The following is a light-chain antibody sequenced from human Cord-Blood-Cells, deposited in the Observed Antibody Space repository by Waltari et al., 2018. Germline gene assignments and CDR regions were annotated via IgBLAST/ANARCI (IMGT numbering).Light chain of an antibody. V-gene: IGKV3-11*01. CDR2: DAS. CDR3: QQRSNWPGT. CDR1: QSVSSY. Sequence: EIVLSQSPATLSLSPGERATLSCRASQSVSSYLAWYQQKPGQAPRLLIYDASNRATGIPARFSGSGSGTDFTLTISSLEPEDFAVYYCQQRSNWPGTVGPGTKVDI. J-gene: IGKJ3*01.